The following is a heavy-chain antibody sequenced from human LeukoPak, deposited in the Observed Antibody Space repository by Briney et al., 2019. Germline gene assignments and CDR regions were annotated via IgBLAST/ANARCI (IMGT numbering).Heavy chain of an antibody. Sequence: PSETLSLTCAVYGGSFSGYYWSWIRQPPVKGLEWIGEINHSGSTNYNPSLKSRVTISVDTSKNQFSLKLSSVTAADTAVYYCATGGDILTGYYSDAFDIWGQGTMVTVSS. V-gene: IGHV4-34*01. CDR2: INHSGST. J-gene: IGHJ3*02. CDR1: GGSFSGYY. CDR3: ATGGDILTGYYSDAFDI. D-gene: IGHD3-9*01.